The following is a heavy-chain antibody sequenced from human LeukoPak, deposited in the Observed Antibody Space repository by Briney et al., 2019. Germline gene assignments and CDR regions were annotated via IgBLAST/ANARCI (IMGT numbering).Heavy chain of an antibody. J-gene: IGHJ4*02. Sequence: ASVKVSCKASVYTFTGYYMHWVRQAPGQGLEWMGWINPNSGGTNYAQKFQGRVTMTRDTSISTAYMELSRLRSDDTAVYYCARGKYHMGYYFDYWGQGTLVTVSS. CDR2: INPNSGGT. CDR1: VYTFTGYY. D-gene: IGHD2-2*01. CDR3: ARGKYHMGYYFDY. V-gene: IGHV1-2*02.